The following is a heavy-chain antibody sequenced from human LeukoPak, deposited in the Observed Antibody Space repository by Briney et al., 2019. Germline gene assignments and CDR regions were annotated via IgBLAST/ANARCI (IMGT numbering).Heavy chain of an antibody. D-gene: IGHD6-13*01. J-gene: IGHJ4*02. CDR1: GGSIGSYY. CDR2: IYYSGST. Sequence: SETLSLTCTVSGGSIGSYYWSWIRQPPGKGLEWIGYIYYSGSTNYNPSLKSRVTISVDTSKNQFSLKLSSVTAADTAVYYCARVLAGSSWPPFDYWGQGTLVTVSS. CDR3: ARVLAGSSWPPFDY. V-gene: IGHV4-59*01.